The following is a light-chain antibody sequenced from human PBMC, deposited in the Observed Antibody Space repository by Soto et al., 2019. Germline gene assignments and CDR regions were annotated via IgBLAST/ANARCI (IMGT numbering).Light chain of an antibody. J-gene: IGKJ2*01. V-gene: IGKV1-12*01. CDR3: QQANSLTHP. Sequence: DIQMTQSPSSVSASVGDRVTITCRASQGISSWLAWYQQKPGKAPKLLIYAASSLQSGVPSRFSRNESRTDFTHTISRLQPEDFASYYCQQANSLTHPFGQGTKLEIK. CDR1: QGISSW. CDR2: AAS.